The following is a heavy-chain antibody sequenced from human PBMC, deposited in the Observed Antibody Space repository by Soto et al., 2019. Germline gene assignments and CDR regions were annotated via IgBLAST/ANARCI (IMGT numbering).Heavy chain of an antibody. CDR3: ARRGGSYPINRFDP. CDR2: IYYSGST. CDR1: GGSISSYY. Sequence: SETLSLTCTVSGGSISSYYWSWIRQPPGKGLEWIGYIYYSGSTNYNPSLKSRVTISVDTSKNQFSLKLSSVTAADTAVYYCARRGGSYPINRFDPWGQGTLVTVYS. D-gene: IGHD2-15*01. J-gene: IGHJ5*02. V-gene: IGHV4-59*08.